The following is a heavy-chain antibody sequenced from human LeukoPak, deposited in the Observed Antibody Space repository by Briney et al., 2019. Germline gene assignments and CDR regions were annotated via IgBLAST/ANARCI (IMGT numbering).Heavy chain of an antibody. V-gene: IGHV1-2*04. CDR1: GYTFTGYY. CDR3: ARGGSSGWYEVDY. J-gene: IGHJ4*02. Sequence: GASVKVSCKASGYTFTGYYMHWVRQAPGQGLKWMGWINPNSGGTNYAQKFQGWVTMTRDTSISTAYMELSRLRSDDTAVYYCARGGSSGWYEVDYWGQGTLVTVSS. D-gene: IGHD6-19*01. CDR2: INPNSGGT.